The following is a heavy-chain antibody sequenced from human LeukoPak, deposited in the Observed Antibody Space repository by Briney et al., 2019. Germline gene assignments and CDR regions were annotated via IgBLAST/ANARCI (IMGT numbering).Heavy chain of an antibody. CDR3: TTDHTFLREWLRNWFDP. CDR1: GFTFSSYS. J-gene: IGHJ5*02. Sequence: GGSLRLSCAVSGFTFSSYSMHWVRQAPGKGLEWVGRIKSKTDGGTTDYAAPVKGRFTISRDDSKNTLYLQMNSLKTEDTAVYYCTTDHTFLREWLRNWFDPWGQGTLVTVSS. CDR2: IKSKTDGGTT. V-gene: IGHV3-15*01. D-gene: IGHD3-3*01.